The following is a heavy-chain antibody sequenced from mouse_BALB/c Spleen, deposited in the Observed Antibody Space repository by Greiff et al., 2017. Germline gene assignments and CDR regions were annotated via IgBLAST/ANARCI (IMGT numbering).Heavy chain of an antibody. J-gene: IGHJ4*01. CDR3: ARQRGIHYYGYDYAMDY. V-gene: IGHV4-1*02. D-gene: IGHD1-2*01. CDR2: INPDSSTI. CDR1: GFDFSRYW. Sequence: EVKLMESGGGLVQPGGSLKLSCAASGFDFSRYWMSWVRQAPGKGLEWIGEINPDSSTINYTPSLKDKFIISRDNAKNTLYLQMSKVRSEDTALYYCARQRGIHYYGYDYAMDYWGQGTSVTVSS.